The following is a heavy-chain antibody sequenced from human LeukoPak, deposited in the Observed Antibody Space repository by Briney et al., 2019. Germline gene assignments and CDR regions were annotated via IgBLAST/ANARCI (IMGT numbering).Heavy chain of an antibody. V-gene: IGHV3-23*01. CDR2: FSGSGGGT. D-gene: IGHD5-12*01. CDR3: AKGLHSAYERFNFFYHGMDV. J-gene: IGHJ6*02. Sequence: GGSLRLSCAASGFTSTNYAMTWVRQAPGKGLEWVSSFSGSGGGTYYADSVKGRFTFSRDNSKNTLYLQMNSLRAEDTAIYYCAKGLHSAYERFNFFYHGMDVWGQGTTVTVSS. CDR1: GFTSTNYA.